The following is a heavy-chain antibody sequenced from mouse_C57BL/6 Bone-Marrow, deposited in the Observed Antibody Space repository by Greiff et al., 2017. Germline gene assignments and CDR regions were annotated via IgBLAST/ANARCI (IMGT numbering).Heavy chain of an antibody. D-gene: IGHD4-1*01. J-gene: IGHJ2*01. V-gene: IGHV1-55*01. Sequence: VKQRPGQGLEWIGDIYPTSGRTNYNEKFKSKAILTVDTSSNTAYMQLNSLTSEDSAVFYCARSGPLGRSFDYWGQGTTLTVSS. CDR3: ARSGPLGRSFDY. CDR2: IYPTSGRT.